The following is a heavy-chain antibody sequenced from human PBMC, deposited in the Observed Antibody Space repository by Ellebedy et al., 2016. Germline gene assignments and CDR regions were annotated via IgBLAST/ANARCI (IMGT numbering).Heavy chain of an antibody. D-gene: IGHD4-11*01. CDR3: ARADYPGGY. CDR2: IYYSGST. CDR1: GGSISSSSYY. Sequence: SETLSLXXTVSGGSISSSSYYWGWIRQPPGKGLEWIGSIYYSGSTYYDPSLKSRVTISVDTSKNQFSLKLSSVTAADTAVYYCARADYPGGYWGQGTLVTVSS. J-gene: IGHJ4*02. V-gene: IGHV4-39*07.